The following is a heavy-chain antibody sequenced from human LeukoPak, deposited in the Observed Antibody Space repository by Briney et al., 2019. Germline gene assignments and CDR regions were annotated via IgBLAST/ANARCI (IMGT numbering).Heavy chain of an antibody. CDR2: IYYSGST. V-gene: IGHV4-39*07. J-gene: IGHJ3*02. CDR1: GGSISSSSYY. Sequence: SETLSLTCTVSGGSISSSSYYWGLIRQPPGKGLEWIGSIYYSGSTYYNPSLKSRVTISVDTSKNQFSLKLSSVTAADTAVYYCARDGGYYYDSSGSFDIWGQGTMVTVSS. D-gene: IGHD3-22*01. CDR3: ARDGGYYYDSSGSFDI.